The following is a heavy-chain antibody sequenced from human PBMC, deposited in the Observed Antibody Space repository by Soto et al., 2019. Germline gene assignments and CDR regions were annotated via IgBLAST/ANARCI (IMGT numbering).Heavy chain of an antibody. CDR1: GGSISSYY. CDR3: AREQRVTYYDILTDY. J-gene: IGHJ4*02. D-gene: IGHD3-9*01. V-gene: IGHV4-59*01. CDR2: IYYSGST. Sequence: SETLSLTCTVSGGSISSYYWSWIRQPPGKGLEWIGYIYYSGSTNYNPSLKSRVTISVDTSKNQFSLKLSSVTAADTAVYYCAREQRVTYYDILTDYWGQGTLVTVSS.